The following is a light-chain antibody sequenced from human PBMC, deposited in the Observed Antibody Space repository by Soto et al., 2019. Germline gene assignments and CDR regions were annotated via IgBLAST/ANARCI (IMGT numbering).Light chain of an antibody. CDR1: QNVNNN. Sequence: EIVMTQSPATVSVSPGERATLSCRASQNVNNNLAWYQQKPGQAPRLLIYGASTRATGIPARFSGSGSGTEFTLTISSLQSEDFAVYYCQQYNNWPRTFGHGTKVDI. J-gene: IGKJ1*01. CDR2: GAS. CDR3: QQYNNWPRT. V-gene: IGKV3-15*01.